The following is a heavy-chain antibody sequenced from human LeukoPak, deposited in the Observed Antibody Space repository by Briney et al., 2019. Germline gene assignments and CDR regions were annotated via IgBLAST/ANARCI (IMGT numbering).Heavy chain of an antibody. D-gene: IGHD2-2*03. CDR1: GGSISSYY. CDR2: IYYSGST. CDR3: ARHSLDLDIVVVPAATPFDY. V-gene: IGHV4-39*01. J-gene: IGHJ4*02. Sequence: SETLSLTCTVSGGSISSYYWGWIRQPPGKGLEWIGSIYYSGSTYYNPSLKSRVTISVDTSKNQFSLKLSSVTAADTAVYYCARHSLDLDIVVVPAATPFDYWGQGTLVTVSS.